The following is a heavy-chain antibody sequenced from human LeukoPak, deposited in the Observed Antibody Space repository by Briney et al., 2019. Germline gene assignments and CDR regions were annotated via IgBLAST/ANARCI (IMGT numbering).Heavy chain of an antibody. V-gene: IGHV3-48*03. D-gene: IGHD5-18*01. J-gene: IGHJ4*02. CDR1: GFTICSYE. Sequence: RGGSLRLSCAASGFTICSYEMNWVRQAPGKGLEWVSYISSSGSTIYYEDSVKGRFTISRDNAKKSLYLQRIILRAEDRAGYYCARDNGDTAPFDFWGQGTLVTVSS. CDR2: ISSSGSTI. CDR3: ARDNGDTAPFDF.